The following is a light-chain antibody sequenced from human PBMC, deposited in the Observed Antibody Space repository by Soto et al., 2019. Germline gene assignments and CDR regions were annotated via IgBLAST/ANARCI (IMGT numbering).Light chain of an antibody. J-gene: IGKJ1*01. CDR2: LGS. CDR1: HSLLHTDGYNY. CDR3: MQALQSRT. V-gene: IGKV2-28*01. Sequence: DIVMTQSPLSLPVTPGEPASISCRSSHSLLHTDGYNYLDWYLQKPGQSPQLLIYLGSNRASGVPDRFSGSGSGTDFTLKISRAEAEDVGVFFCMQALQSRTFGQGTKVEIK.